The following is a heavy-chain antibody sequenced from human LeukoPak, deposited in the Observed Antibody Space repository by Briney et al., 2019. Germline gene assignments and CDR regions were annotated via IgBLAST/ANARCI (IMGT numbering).Heavy chain of an antibody. CDR2: ITGSSTWT. Sequence: GGSLRLSCEASGFTFRTYGMTWVRQAPGKGLEWVSGITGSSTWTYYADSVKGRFTISRDNSKNTLHLQMDSLRAEDTAIYYCARELVSLGTGYFDLWGRGTVVSVSS. CDR1: GFTFRTYG. CDR3: ARELVSLGTGYFDL. V-gene: IGHV3-23*01. D-gene: IGHD7-27*01. J-gene: IGHJ2*01.